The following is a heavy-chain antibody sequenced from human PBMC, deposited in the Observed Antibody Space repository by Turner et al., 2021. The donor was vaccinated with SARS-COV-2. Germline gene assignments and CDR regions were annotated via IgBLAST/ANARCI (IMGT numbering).Heavy chain of an antibody. CDR2: INHSGST. V-gene: IGHV4-34*01. CDR3: ARGQGWLQPPFGY. J-gene: IGHJ4*02. Sequence: QVQLQQWGAGLLKPSETLSLTCAVYGGSFSGYFWTWIRQPPGKGLAWIGEINHSGSTNYNPSLKSRVTISVDTSKNQFSLKLSSVTAADTAVYYCARGQGWLQPPFGYWGQGTLVTVSS. CDR1: GGSFSGYF. D-gene: IGHD3-3*01.